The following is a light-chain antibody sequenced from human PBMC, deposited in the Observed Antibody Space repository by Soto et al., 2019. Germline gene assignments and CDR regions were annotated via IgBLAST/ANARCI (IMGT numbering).Light chain of an antibody. V-gene: IGLV1-40*01. J-gene: IGLJ1*01. CDR2: GNS. Sequence: QPVLTQPPSVSGAPGQRVTISCTGSSSNIGAGYDVHWYQQLPGTAPKLLIYGNSNRPSGVPDRFSGSKSGTSASLAITGLQAEDEADYYCQSYASSLSGFYVFGTGTKVTVL. CDR1: SSNIGAGYD. CDR3: QSYASSLSGFYV.